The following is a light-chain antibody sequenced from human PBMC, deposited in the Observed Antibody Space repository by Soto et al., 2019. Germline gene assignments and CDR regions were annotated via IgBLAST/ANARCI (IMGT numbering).Light chain of an antibody. Sequence: EIVMTQSPATLSASPGEKATLSCRASQSVSSYLAWYQQKPGQAPRLLIYGASTRATGIPARFSGSGSGTEFTLIISSLQSEDVAVYYCQQYNNWPPWTFGQGTKVEIK. CDR2: GAS. V-gene: IGKV3-15*01. J-gene: IGKJ1*01. CDR3: QQYNNWPPWT. CDR1: QSVSSY.